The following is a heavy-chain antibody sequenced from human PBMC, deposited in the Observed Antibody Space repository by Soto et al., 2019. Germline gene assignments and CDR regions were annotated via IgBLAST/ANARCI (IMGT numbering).Heavy chain of an antibody. D-gene: IGHD4-17*01. J-gene: IGHJ4*02. CDR2: INRHGDST. V-gene: IGHV3-20*04. CDR1: GFGFDEYG. Sequence: EVYLEESGGGVVRPGGSLRLSCAASGFGFDEYGMSWVRQGPGKGLEWVSGINRHGDSTGYADSVKGRFTISRDNAKNXLYLQMNGLRAEDTAFYYCARDHRWGYEYGDYGDSWGQGTLVTVST. CDR3: ARDHRWGYEYGDYGDS.